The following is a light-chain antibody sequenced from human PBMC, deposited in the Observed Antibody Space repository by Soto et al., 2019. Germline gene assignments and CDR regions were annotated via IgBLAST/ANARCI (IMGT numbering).Light chain of an antibody. CDR3: MQGTHWPPYT. CDR2: RVS. J-gene: IGKJ2*01. V-gene: IGKV2-30*01. CDR1: QSLVSSDGNTY. Sequence: DVVMTQSPLSLPVTLGQPASISCRSSQSLVSSDGNTYLSWFQQRPGQSSRRLIYRVSNRDSGVPDRFSGSGSGTDFTLKISRVEAEDVGVYYCMQGTHWPPYTFGQGTKLEIK.